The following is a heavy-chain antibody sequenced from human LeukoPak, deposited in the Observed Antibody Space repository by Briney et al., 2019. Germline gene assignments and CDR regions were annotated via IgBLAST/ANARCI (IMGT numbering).Heavy chain of an antibody. V-gene: IGHV4-39*01. CDR2: IYYSGST. J-gene: IGHJ4*02. Sequence: PSETLSLTCTVSGGSISSSSYYWGWIRQPPGKGLEWIGTIYYSGSTYYKPSLKSRVTISVDTPKNQFSLKLSSVTAADTAVYYCASMAITRLFLYYFDYWGQGTLVTVSS. CDR1: GGSISSSSYY. D-gene: IGHD1-1*01. CDR3: ASMAITRLFLYYFDY.